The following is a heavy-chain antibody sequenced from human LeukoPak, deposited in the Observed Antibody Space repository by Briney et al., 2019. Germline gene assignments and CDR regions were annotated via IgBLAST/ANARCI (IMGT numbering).Heavy chain of an antibody. J-gene: IGHJ6*02. V-gene: IGHV3-21*01. D-gene: IGHD2-2*01. CDR3: ARGEYQLLSLYYYYGKDV. CDR1: GFTFSSYS. CDR2: ISSSSSYI. Sequence: GGSLRLSCAASGFTFSSYSMNWVRQAPGKGLEWVSSISSSSSYIYYADSVKGRFTISRDNAKNSLYLQMNSLRAEDTAVYYCARGEYQLLSLYYYYGKDVWGQGTTVTVSS.